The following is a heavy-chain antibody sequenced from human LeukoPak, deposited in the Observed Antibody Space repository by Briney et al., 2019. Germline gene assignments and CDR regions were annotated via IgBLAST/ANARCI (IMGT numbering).Heavy chain of an antibody. J-gene: IGHJ4*02. CDR2: IIPIFGTA. CDR1: GGTFSSYA. D-gene: IGHD3-22*01. V-gene: IGHV1-69*05. CDR3: ARGYYDSSGYYYVWDY. Sequence: SVKVSCKASGGTFSSYAISWVRQAPGQGLEWMGGIIPIFGTAHYAQKFQGRVTITTDESTSTAYMDLSSLRSDDTAVYYCARGYYDSSGYYYVWDYWGQGTLVTVSS.